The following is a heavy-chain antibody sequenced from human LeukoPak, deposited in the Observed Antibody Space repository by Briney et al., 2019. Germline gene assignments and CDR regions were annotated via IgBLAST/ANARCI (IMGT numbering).Heavy chain of an antibody. J-gene: IGHJ3*02. Sequence: PSETLSLTCTVSGGSIRNYFWSWIRQPPGKGLEWIGSIYYSGSTYYNPSLKSRVTISVDTSKNQFSLKLSSVTAADTAVYYCASWGFGVVIIADAFDIWGQGTMVTVSS. CDR3: ASWGFGVVIIADAFDI. CDR1: GGSIRNYF. CDR2: IYYSGST. D-gene: IGHD3-3*01. V-gene: IGHV4-59*05.